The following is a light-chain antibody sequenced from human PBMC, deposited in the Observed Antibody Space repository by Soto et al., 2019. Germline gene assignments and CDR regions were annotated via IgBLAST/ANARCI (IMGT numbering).Light chain of an antibody. CDR1: QSVLYSGNNRNY. Sequence: DTVLTQSPDSLAVSLGERATINCRSSQSVLYSGNNRNYLAWYQQKPGQPPKLLINWAYTRESGVPDRFSVSATVTDFTPPLNSLQAEHVALYNCKQYDVTPLTYGGATKVEIK. J-gene: IGKJ4*01. CDR2: WAY. CDR3: KQYDVTPLT. V-gene: IGKV4-1*01.